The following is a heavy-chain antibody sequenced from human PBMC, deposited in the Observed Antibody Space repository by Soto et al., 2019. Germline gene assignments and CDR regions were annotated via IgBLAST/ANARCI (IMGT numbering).Heavy chain of an antibody. Sequence: EVQLVESGGGLVQPGRSLRLSCAASGFTFDDYAMHWVRQAPGKGLEWVSGISWNSGSLGYADSVKGRFTISRDNPKHSLYRDRYGLRAEYTALYYCAKGRSPQPWRYGMDVWGQGTTVTVSS. CDR2: ISWNSGSL. J-gene: IGHJ6*02. CDR1: GFTFDDYA. CDR3: AKGRSPQPWRYGMDV. D-gene: IGHD6-19*01. V-gene: IGHV3-9*01.